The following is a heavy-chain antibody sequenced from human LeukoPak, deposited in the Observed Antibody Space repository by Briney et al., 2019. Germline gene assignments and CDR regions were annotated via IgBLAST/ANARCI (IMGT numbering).Heavy chain of an antibody. D-gene: IGHD4-23*01. CDR3: ARGRPHGNDY. Sequence: GGSLRLSCAASGFTFSNYWIHWVRQAPGKGLVWVSRISNDGSTTAYADSVKGRFTLSRDNAKSTLYLQMNSLRAEDTALYYCARGRPHGNDYWGQGTLVTVSS. V-gene: IGHV3-74*01. J-gene: IGHJ4*02. CDR2: ISNDGSTT. CDR1: GFTFSNYW.